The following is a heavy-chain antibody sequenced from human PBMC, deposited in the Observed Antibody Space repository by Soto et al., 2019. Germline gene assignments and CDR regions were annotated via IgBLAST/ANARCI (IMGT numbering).Heavy chain of an antibody. J-gene: IGHJ4*02. CDR2: INQDGSQK. V-gene: IGHV3-7*03. D-gene: IGHD2-2*02. CDR1: GFTLSNYW. CDR3: ARIYCSSSSCYIDF. Sequence: EVQLVESGGGLVQPGGSLRLSCAASGFTLSNYWMSWVRQAPGKGLEWVANINQDGSQKFYLDSVEGRFTISRDNARNSLYLQMNSLSAEDTAIYYCARIYCSSSSCYIDFWCQGILVTVSS.